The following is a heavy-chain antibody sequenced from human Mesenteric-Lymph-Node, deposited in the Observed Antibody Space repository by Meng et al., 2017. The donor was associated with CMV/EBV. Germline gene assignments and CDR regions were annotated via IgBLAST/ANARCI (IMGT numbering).Heavy chain of an antibody. CDR1: GYTFTGYY. CDR3: ARGRGWGYCSSTSCYTGGYYYGMDV. D-gene: IGHD2-2*02. J-gene: IGHJ6*02. V-gene: IGHV1-69*05. Sequence: SVKVSCKASGYTFTGYYMHWVRQAPGQGLEWMGGIIPIFGTANYAQKFQGRVTITTDESTSTAYMELGSLRSEDTAVYYCARGRGWGYCSSTSCYTGGYYYGMDVWGQGTTVTVSS. CDR2: IIPIFGTA.